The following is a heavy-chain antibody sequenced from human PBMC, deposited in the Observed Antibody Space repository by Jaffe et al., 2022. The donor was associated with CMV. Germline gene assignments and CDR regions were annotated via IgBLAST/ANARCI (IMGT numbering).Heavy chain of an antibody. D-gene: IGHD3-3*02. V-gene: IGHV4-34*01. Sequence: QVQLQQWGAGLLKPSETLSLTCAVYGGSFSGYYWSWIRQPPGKGLEWIGEINHSGSTNYNPSLKSRVTISVDTSKNQFSLKLSSVTAADTAVYYCARMDAFYGGNNWFDPWGQGTLVTVSS. CDR1: GGSFSGYY. J-gene: IGHJ5*02. CDR3: ARMDAFYGGNNWFDP. CDR2: INHSGST.